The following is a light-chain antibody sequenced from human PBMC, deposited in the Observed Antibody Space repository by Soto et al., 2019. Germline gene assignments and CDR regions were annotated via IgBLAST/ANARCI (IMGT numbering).Light chain of an antibody. CDR3: QQSYSSPWT. CDR2: AAS. J-gene: IGKJ1*01. V-gene: IGKV1-39*01. Sequence: DIHMTQSPSSLSASLVYRVTITCXASRSISSYLNWYQQKPGKAPKLLIYAASSLQSGVPSRFSGSGSGTNFTLTINTLQPEDFASYYCQQSYSSPWTFGQGTKVDI. CDR1: RSISSY.